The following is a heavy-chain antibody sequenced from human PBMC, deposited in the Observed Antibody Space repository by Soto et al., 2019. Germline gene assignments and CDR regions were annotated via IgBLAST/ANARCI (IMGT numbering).Heavy chain of an antibody. V-gene: IGHV1-18*01. CDR3: ASIYCSGGSCYGGGHFDY. CDR1: GYTFTSYG. J-gene: IGHJ4*02. Sequence: QVQLVQSGAEVKKPGASVKVSCKASGYTFTSYGISWVRQAPGQGLEWMGWISAYNGNTNYAQKLQGRVTMTTDTSTSTAYMELRSLRSDDTAVYYCASIYCSGGSCYGGGHFDYWGPGTLVTVSS. D-gene: IGHD2-15*01. CDR2: ISAYNGNT.